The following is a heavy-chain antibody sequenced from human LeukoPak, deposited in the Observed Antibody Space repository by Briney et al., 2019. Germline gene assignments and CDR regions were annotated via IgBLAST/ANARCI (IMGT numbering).Heavy chain of an antibody. D-gene: IGHD2-8*01. CDR1: EGSFSGYC. V-gene: IGHV4-34*01. CDR2: INHRGNT. Sequence: SETLSLTCGVSEGSFSGYCWSWIRQSPGRGLEWIGEINHRGNTNYNPTLQSRVIMSVDTSKDQFSLKLTSVTAADTGVYFCAARGYCHDGVCYSGSFRDSWGQGSLVIVSA. CDR3: AARGYCHDGVCYSGSFRDS. J-gene: IGHJ5*01.